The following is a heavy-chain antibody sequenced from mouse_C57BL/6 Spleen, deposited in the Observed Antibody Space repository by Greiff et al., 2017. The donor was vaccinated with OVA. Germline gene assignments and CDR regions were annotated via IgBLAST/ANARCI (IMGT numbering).Heavy chain of an antibody. CDR1: GYSITSGYY. D-gene: IGHD2-4*01. J-gene: IGHJ3*01. CDR3: AREGYYDYEFAY. Sequence: EVQRVESGPGLVKPSQSLSLTCSVTGYSITSGYYWNWIRQFPGNKLEWMGYISYDGSNNYNPSLKNRISITRDTSKNQFFLKLNSVTTEDTATYYCAREGYYDYEFAYWGQGTLVTVSA. V-gene: IGHV3-6*01. CDR2: ISYDGSN.